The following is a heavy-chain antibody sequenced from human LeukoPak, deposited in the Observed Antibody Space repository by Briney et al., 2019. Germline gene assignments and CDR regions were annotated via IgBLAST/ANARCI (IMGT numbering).Heavy chain of an antibody. Sequence: SETLSLTCTVSGGSINSYYWSWIRQPPGKGLEWIGYIYYGGNTNYNPSLKSRVSISIDTSKNQLSLQLSSVTAADTAVYYCARDRDSSGLRDFDLWGRGTLVTVSA. CDR2: IYYGGNT. V-gene: IGHV4-59*01. D-gene: IGHD3-22*01. J-gene: IGHJ2*01. CDR1: GGSINSYY. CDR3: ARDRDSSGLRDFDL.